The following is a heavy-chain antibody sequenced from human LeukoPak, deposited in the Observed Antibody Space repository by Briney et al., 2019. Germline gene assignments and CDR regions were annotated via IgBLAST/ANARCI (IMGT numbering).Heavy chain of an antibody. CDR2: ISYDGSKK. V-gene: IGHV3-30*04. CDR3: ATYSASWTSLHY. Sequence: GRSLRLSCAASGFIFGSNSMHWVRQAPGKGLEWMAVISYDGSKKYYVDSVKGRFTISRDNSQNTLYLEMQSLRVEDTAVYYCATYSASWTSLHYWGQGTLVTVSS. CDR1: GFIFGSNS. J-gene: IGHJ4*02. D-gene: IGHD2-2*01.